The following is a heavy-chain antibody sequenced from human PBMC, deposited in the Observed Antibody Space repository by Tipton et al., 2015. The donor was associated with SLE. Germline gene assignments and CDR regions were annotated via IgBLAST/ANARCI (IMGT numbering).Heavy chain of an antibody. D-gene: IGHD2/OR15-2a*01. J-gene: IGHJ3*02. CDR1: GYSISSGYY. CDR2: IYYSGST. CDR3: ARDLSHAFDI. Sequence: TLSLTCAVSGYSISSGYYWGWIRQPPGKGLEWIGSIYYSGSTYYNPSLKSRVTISVDTSKNQFSLKLSSVAAADTAVYYCARDLSHAFDIWGQGTMVTVSS. V-gene: IGHV4-38-2*02.